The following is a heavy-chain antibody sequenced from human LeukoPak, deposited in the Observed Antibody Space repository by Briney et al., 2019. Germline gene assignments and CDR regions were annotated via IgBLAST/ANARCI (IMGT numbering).Heavy chain of an antibody. V-gene: IGHV3-7*01. CDR2: IHKAGTES. J-gene: IGHJ4*02. CDR3: ARVGTWELQRVFDY. Sequence: GGSLRLSCAASGFTFTDYWMTWVRQVPGEGLEWVADIHKAGTESYYVDSVKGRFAISRDNAKNSLYLQLSSLRVDDTAVYYCARVGTWELQRVFDYWGQGTLVTVSS. CDR1: GFTFTDYW. D-gene: IGHD1-26*01.